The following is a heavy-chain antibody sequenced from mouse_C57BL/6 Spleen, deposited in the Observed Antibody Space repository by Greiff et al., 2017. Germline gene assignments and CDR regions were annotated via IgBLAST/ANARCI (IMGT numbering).Heavy chain of an antibody. J-gene: IGHJ4*01. CDR3: TRGEYAPMYAMDY. CDR1: GYTFTDYE. D-gene: IGHD5-1*01. V-gene: IGHV1-15*01. Sequence: VKLVESGAELVRPGASVTLSCKASGYTFTDYEMPWVKQTPVHGLEWIGAIDPETGGTAYNQKFKGKAILTADKSSSTAYMELRSLTSEDSAVYYCTRGEYAPMYAMDYWGQGTSVTVAS. CDR2: IDPETGGT.